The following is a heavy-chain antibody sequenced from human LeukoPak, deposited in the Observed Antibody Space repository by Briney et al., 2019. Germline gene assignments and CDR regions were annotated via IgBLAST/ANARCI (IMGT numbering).Heavy chain of an antibody. Sequence: SETLSLTCAVYGGSFSGYYWSWIRQPPGKGLEWIGEINHSGSTNYNPSLKSRVTISVVTSKNQFSLKLSSVTAADTAVYYCARGREVAGPYFDYWGQGTLVTASS. CDR2: INHSGST. V-gene: IGHV4-34*01. J-gene: IGHJ4*02. D-gene: IGHD6-19*01. CDR1: GGSFSGYY. CDR3: ARGREVAGPYFDY.